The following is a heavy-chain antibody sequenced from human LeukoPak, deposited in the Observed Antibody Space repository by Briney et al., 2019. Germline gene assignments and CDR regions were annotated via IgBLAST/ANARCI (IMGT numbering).Heavy chain of an antibody. Sequence: GGSLRLSCAASGFTFSDYYMSWIRQAPGKGLEWVSYISSSGSTRYYADSVKGRFTISRDNSKNTLYLQMNSLRAEDTAVYYCAKSKDRTMVRGVLDYWGQGTLVTVSS. D-gene: IGHD3-10*01. CDR3: AKSKDRTMVRGVLDY. CDR1: GFTFSDYY. J-gene: IGHJ4*02. CDR2: ISSSGSTR. V-gene: IGHV3-11*01.